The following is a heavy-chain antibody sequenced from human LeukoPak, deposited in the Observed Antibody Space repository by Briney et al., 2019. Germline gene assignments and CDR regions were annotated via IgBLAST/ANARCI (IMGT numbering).Heavy chain of an antibody. Sequence: ASVKVSCKASGYTFTSYGISWVRQAPGQGLEWMGWISAYNGNTNYAQKLQGRVTMTTDTSTSTAYMELRSLRSDDTAVYYCARAQDIVVVVAENWFDPWGRGTLVTVSS. D-gene: IGHD2-15*01. CDR3: ARAQDIVVVVAENWFDP. CDR2: ISAYNGNT. CDR1: GYTFTSYG. J-gene: IGHJ5*02. V-gene: IGHV1-18*01.